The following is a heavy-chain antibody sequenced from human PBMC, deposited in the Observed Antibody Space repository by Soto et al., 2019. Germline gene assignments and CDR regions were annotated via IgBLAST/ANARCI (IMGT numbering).Heavy chain of an antibody. D-gene: IGHD1-20*01. CDR3: ASERRYNWNDAPIF. CDR2: IWYDGSNK. CDR1: GFTFSSYG. J-gene: IGHJ3*01. Sequence: PGGSLRLSCAASGFTFSSYGMHWVRQAPGKGLEWVAVIWYDGSNKYYADSVKGRFTISRDNSKNTLYLQMNSLRAEDTAVYYCASERRYNWNDAPIFWGQGTMVTVSS. V-gene: IGHV3-33*01.